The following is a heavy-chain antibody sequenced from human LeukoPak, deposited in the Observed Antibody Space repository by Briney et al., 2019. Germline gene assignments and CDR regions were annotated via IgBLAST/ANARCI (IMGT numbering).Heavy chain of an antibody. Sequence: SETLSLTCAVYGGSLSGYYWSWIRQPPGKGLEWIGEINHSGSTNYNPSLKSRVTISVDTSKNQFSLKLSSVTAADTAVYYCARGQWLGYWGQGTLVTVSS. V-gene: IGHV4-34*01. CDR3: ARGQWLGY. J-gene: IGHJ4*02. CDR2: INHSGST. CDR1: GGSLSGYY. D-gene: IGHD6-19*01.